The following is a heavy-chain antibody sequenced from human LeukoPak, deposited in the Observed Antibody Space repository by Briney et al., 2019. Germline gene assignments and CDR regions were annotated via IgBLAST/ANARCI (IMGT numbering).Heavy chain of an antibody. CDR2: PYTRGST. J-gene: IGHJ5*02. Sequence: SETLSLTCTVAGGSICSFYWSWLRPPAGKGLEWIGRPYTRGSTNYSPTLKSRVPTSVDTSKHQFSLELSSVTAADPAVYYCARDYYYYDSSGYYPNWFDRWGQGTLVTVSS. CDR1: GGSICSFY. CDR3: ARDYYYYDSSGYYPNWFDR. V-gene: IGHV4-4*07. D-gene: IGHD3-22*01.